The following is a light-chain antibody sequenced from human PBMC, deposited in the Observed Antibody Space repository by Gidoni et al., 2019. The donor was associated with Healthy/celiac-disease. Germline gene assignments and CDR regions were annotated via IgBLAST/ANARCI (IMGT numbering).Light chain of an antibody. Sequence: DIQMTQSPSTLSASVGDRVTLTCRDSQSISSWLAWYQQKPGKATKLLIYKASSLESGVPSRFSGSGSGTEFTLTISSLQPDDFATYYCQQYNSYSQYTFGQGTKLEIK. CDR3: QQYNSYSQYT. J-gene: IGKJ2*01. V-gene: IGKV1-5*03. CDR2: KAS. CDR1: QSISSW.